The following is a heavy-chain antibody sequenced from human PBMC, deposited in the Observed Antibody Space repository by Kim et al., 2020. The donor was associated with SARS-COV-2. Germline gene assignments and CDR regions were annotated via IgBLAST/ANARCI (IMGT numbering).Heavy chain of an antibody. CDR1: GFTFKKNA. CDR2: ISGNGYTT. CDR3: VKDRGNDFHFYTEA. J-gene: IGHJ6*03. Sequence: GGSLRLSCAASGFTFKKNAMSWVRQTSGKGLEWVSGISGNGYTTYYADSVRGRFTISRDNSNNTLYLHMSSLRAEDTAVYYCVKDRGNDFHFYTEAWGRG. D-gene: IGHD3-10*01. V-gene: IGHV3-23*01.